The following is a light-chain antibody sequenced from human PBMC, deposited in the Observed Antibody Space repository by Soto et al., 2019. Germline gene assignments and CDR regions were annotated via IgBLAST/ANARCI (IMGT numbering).Light chain of an antibody. CDR3: HQRSNWPFT. V-gene: IGKV3-11*01. CDR2: DAS. CDR1: QSVSSY. J-gene: IGKJ3*01. Sequence: EIVLTQSPATLSLSPGERATLTCRASQSVSSYLAWSQQKPGQAPRLLIYDASNRATGVPARFSACGSGTDFPLIISGLDSDDFAVYCYHQRSNWPFTFGPGTKVDVK.